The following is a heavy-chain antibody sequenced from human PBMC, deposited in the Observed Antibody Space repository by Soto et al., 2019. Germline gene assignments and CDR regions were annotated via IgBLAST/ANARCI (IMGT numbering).Heavy chain of an antibody. CDR2: IIPILGIA. D-gene: IGHD3-3*01. J-gene: IGHJ6*03. CDR1: GGTFSSYT. CDR3: ARDQPGSGFQFAPSHKVYMDV. Sequence: ASVKVSCKASGGTFSSYTISWVRQAPGQGLEWMGRIIPILGIANYAQKFQGRVTITADKSTSTAYMELSSLRSEDTAVYYCARDQPGSGFQFAPSHKVYMDVWGKGTTVTVSS. V-gene: IGHV1-69*04.